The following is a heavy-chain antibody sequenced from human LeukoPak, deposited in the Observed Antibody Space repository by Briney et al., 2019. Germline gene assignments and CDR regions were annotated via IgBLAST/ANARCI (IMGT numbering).Heavy chain of an antibody. CDR1: GFTFRDYY. CDR2: ITSSGNAV. V-gene: IGHV3-11*04. Sequence: PGGSLRLSCAASGFTFRDYYMGWIRQAPGNGLEWVAYITSSGNAVYHADSVKSRFTISRDNAKNSLFLQMNTLRVEDTAVYYCARAHMDAFDIWGQGTMVTVSS. D-gene: IGHD2-21*01. J-gene: IGHJ3*02. CDR3: ARAHMDAFDI.